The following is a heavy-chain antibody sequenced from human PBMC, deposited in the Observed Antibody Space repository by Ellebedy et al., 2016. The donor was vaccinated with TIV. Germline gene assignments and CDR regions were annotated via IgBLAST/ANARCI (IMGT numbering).Heavy chain of an antibody. CDR3: ARHSAMGMATNWDY. Sequence: MPSETLSLTCTVSGGSISSYYWSWIRQPPGKGLEWIGYIYYSGSTNYNPSLKSRVTISVDTSKNQFSLKLSSVTAADTAVYYCARHSAMGMATNWDYWGQGTLVTVSS. J-gene: IGHJ4*02. CDR2: IYYSGST. V-gene: IGHV4-59*08. CDR1: GGSISSYY. D-gene: IGHD5-24*01.